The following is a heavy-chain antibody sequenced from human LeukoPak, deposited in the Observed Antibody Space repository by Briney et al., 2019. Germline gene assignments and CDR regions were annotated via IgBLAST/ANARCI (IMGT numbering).Heavy chain of an antibody. D-gene: IGHD5-18*01. V-gene: IGHV3-23*01. CDR2: ISGSGGST. J-gene: IGHJ4*02. CDR1: GFTFSSYA. CDR3: AKGGYSYGDFDY. Sequence: GSLRLSCAASGFTFSSYAMSWVRQAPGKGLEWVSAISGSGGSTYYADSVKGRFTISRDNSKNTLYLQMNSLRAEDTAVYYCAKGGYSYGDFDYWGQGTLVTVSS.